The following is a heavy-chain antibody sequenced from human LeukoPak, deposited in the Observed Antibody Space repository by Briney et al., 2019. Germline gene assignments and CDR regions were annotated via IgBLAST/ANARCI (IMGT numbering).Heavy chain of an antibody. CDR3: ARDSGDLYGSSFDY. CDR1: GYTFTGYY. Sequence: ASVNVSCRASGYTFTGYYMHWVRQAPGQGLEWMGWINPNSGGTNYAQKFQGRVTMTRDTSISTAYMELSRLRSDDTAVYYCARDSGDLYGSSFDYWGQGTLVTVSS. D-gene: IGHD6-6*01. J-gene: IGHJ4*02. CDR2: INPNSGGT. V-gene: IGHV1-2*02.